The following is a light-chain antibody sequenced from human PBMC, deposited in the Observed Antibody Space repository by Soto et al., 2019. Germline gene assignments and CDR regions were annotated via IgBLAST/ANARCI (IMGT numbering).Light chain of an antibody. Sequence: QSALTQPPSVSGSPEQSITISCTGTSNDVGRYNLVSWYQQHPGKAPNVMIYEATKRPSGVSNRFSCSKSGNTASVTISGLHDEDEADYYCGGYAGSGTVVFGGGTKLTVL. CDR2: EAT. V-gene: IGLV2-23*01. CDR1: SNDVGRYNL. J-gene: IGLJ3*02. CDR3: GGYAGSGTVV.